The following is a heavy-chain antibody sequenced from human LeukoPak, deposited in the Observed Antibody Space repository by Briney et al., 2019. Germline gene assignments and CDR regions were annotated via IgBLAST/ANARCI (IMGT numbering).Heavy chain of an antibody. CDR3: AKGGKWDVTPFDY. CDR2: ISGGGGST. J-gene: IGHJ4*02. CDR1: GFTFTSYS. V-gene: IGHV3-23*01. Sequence: GGSLRLSCAASGFTFTSYSMNWVRQAPGKGLGWVSTISGGGGSTYYADSVKGRFTISTDNSKNTLYLQVSSLRAEDTAVYYCAKGGKWDVTPFDYWGQGTLVTVSS. D-gene: IGHD1-26*01.